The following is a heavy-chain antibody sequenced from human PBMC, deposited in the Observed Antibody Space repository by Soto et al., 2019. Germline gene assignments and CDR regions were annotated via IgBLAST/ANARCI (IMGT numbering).Heavy chain of an antibody. CDR1: GGTFSSYA. CDR3: ARQGYSYGNYYYYGMDV. D-gene: IGHD5-18*01. J-gene: IGHJ6*02. CDR2: IIPIFGTA. V-gene: IGHV1-69*01. Sequence: QVQLVQSGAEVKKPGSSVKVSCNASGGTFSSYAISWVRQAPGQGLEWMGGIIPIFGTANYAQKFQGRVTITADESTSTAYMELSSLRSEDTAVYYCARQGYSYGNYYYYGMDVWGQGTTVTVSS.